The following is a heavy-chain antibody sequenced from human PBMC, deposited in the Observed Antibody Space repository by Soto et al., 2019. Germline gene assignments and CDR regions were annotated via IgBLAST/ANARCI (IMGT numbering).Heavy chain of an antibody. CDR3: ASFHTVTTSFVY. J-gene: IGHJ4*02. CDR2: MNPNSGNT. CDR1: GYTFTSYD. Sequence: SVKVSCKASGYTFTSYDINWVRQATGQGLEWTGWMNPNSGNTGYAQKFQGRVTMTRNTSISTAYMELSSLRSEDTAVYYCASFHTVTTSFVYWGQGTLVTAPQ. V-gene: IGHV1-8*01. D-gene: IGHD4-17*01.